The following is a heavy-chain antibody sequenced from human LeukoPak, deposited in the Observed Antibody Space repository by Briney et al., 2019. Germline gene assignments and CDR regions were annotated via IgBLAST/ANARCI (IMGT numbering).Heavy chain of an antibody. CDR3: VRHPIRGVATADAFDI. V-gene: IGHV4-59*08. J-gene: IGHJ3*02. D-gene: IGHD3-10*01. CDR1: GGSISGYY. Sequence: SETLSLTCTVSGGSISGYYWSWIRRPPGEGLEWIGYIFYSGSTNYNPSLKSQVTISVDTSKNQFSLELRFVTAADTAVYYCVRHPIRGVATADAFDIWGQGTMVTVSS. CDR2: IFYSGST.